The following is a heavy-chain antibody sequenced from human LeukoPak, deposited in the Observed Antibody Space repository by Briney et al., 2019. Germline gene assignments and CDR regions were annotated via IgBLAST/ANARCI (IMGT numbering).Heavy chain of an antibody. CDR3: ARGCNYPLDWFDP. CDR2: INPSSGGT. J-gene: IGHJ5*02. CDR1: GYTFTGYY. Sequence: ASVKVSCKASGYTFTGYYMHWVRQAPGQGLEWMGWINPSSGGTNYAQKFQGRVTMTRDTSISTAYMELSGLRSDDTAVYYCARGCNYPLDWFDPWGQGTLVTVSS. D-gene: IGHD4-4*01. V-gene: IGHV1-2*02.